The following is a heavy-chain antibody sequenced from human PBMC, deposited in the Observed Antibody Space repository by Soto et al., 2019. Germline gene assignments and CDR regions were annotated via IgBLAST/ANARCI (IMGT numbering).Heavy chain of an antibody. CDR2: IYYSGST. J-gene: IGHJ5*02. V-gene: IGHV4-59*01. CDR3: ARDRAYMGVPAAPWFDP. D-gene: IGHD2-2*01. Sequence: SETLSLTCTVSGGSISSYYWSWIRQPPGKGLEWIGYIYYSGSTNYNPSLKSRVTISVDTSKNQFSLKLSSVTAADTAVYYGARDRAYMGVPAAPWFDPWGQGTLVTVSS. CDR1: GGSISSYY.